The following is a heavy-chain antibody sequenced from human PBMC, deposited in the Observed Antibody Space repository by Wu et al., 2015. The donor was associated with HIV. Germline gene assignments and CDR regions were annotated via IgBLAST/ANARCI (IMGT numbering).Heavy chain of an antibody. J-gene: IGHJ3*02. CDR3: ARARGRDGYFDAFDYR. CDR2: IIPIFGTA. Sequence: QVQLVQSGAEVKKPGSSVKVSCKASGGTFSSYAISWVRQAPGQGLEWMGRIIPIFGTANYAQKFQGRVTITADESTSTAYMELSSLRSEDTAVYYCARARGRDGYFDAFDYRGAKGQVVTVSS. V-gene: IGHV1-69*13. CDR1: GGTFSSYA. D-gene: IGHD5-24*01.